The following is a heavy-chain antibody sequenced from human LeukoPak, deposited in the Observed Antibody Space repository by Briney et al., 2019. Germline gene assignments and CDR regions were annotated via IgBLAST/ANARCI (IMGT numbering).Heavy chain of an antibody. CDR1: GYTFTSYG. V-gene: IGHV1-18*01. CDR2: ISAYNGNT. Sequence: ASVKVSCKASGYTFTSYGISWVRQAPGQGLEWMGWISAYNGNTNYAQKLQGRVTMTTDTFTSTAYMELSSLRSEDTAVYYCAASPVRGVIRYYFDYWGQGTLVTVSS. D-gene: IGHD3-10*01. J-gene: IGHJ4*02. CDR3: AASPVRGVIRYYFDY.